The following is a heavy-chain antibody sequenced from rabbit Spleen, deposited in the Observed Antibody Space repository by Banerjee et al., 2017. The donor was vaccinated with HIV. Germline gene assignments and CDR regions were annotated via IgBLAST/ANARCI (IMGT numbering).Heavy chain of an antibody. J-gene: IGHJ6*01. CDR1: GIDFSSHYY. D-gene: IGHD4-1*01. V-gene: IGHV1S43*01. Sequence: QQQLVESGGGLVKPGGTLTLTCNASGIDFSSHYYMCWVRQAPGKGPEWIAYIYPGFGIRNYANSVKGRFTISSDNAQNTVFLQMTSLTASDTATYFCGRDLYSSGWGALSYGMDLWGPGPSSPS. CDR3: GRDLYSSGWGALSYGMDL. CDR2: IYPGFGIR.